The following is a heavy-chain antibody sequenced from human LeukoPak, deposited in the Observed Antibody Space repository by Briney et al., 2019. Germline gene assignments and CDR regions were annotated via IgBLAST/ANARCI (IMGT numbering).Heavy chain of an antibody. CDR1: GFTFSSYA. J-gene: IGHJ6*02. D-gene: IGHD3-10*01. Sequence: PGGSLRLSCAASGFTFSSYAMSWVRQAPGKGLEWVSGISWNSGSVGYADSVKGRFIISGDNTKNWLSLQMNSLRAEDTALYYCAKALYGSGSYFGMDVWGQGTTVTVSS. CDR3: AKALYGSGSYFGMDV. V-gene: IGHV3-9*01. CDR2: ISWNSGSV.